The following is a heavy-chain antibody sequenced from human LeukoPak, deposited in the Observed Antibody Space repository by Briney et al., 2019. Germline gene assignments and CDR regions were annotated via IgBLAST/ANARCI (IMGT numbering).Heavy chain of an antibody. CDR1: GFTVITND. J-gene: IGHJ4*02. Sequence: GGSLRLSCAASGFTVITNDMTWVRQAPGKGLEWVSVLYSDGNTKYADSVQGRFTISRDNSKSTLYPEMNSLSPDDTAVYYCARGVEPLAANTLAYWGQGTLVTVSS. CDR2: LYSDGNT. V-gene: IGHV3-53*01. CDR3: ARGVEPLAANTLAY. D-gene: IGHD1-14*01.